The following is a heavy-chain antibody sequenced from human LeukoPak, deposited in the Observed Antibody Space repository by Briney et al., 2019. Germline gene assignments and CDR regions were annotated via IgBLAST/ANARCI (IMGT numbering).Heavy chain of an antibody. V-gene: IGHV3-11*01. CDR3: ARRTRYCSGGSCYNWFDP. D-gene: IGHD2-15*01. J-gene: IGHJ5*02. Sequence: PGGSLRLSCAASGFTFSDYYMSWIRQAPGKGLEWVSYISSSGSTIYYADSVKGRFTISRDSAKNSLYLQMNSLRAEDTAVYYCARRTRYCSGGSCYNWFDPWGQGTLVTVSS. CDR2: ISSSGSTI. CDR1: GFTFSDYY.